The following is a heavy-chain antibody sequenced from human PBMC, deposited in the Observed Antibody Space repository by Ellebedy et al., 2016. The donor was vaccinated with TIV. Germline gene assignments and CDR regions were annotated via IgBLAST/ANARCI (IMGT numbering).Heavy chain of an antibody. D-gene: IGHD5-12*01. Sequence: PGGSLRLSCAASGFTFSSYAMSWVRQAPGKGLEWVSAISGSGGSTYYADSVKGRFTISRDNSKNTLYLQMNSLRAEDTAVYYCAKDIVARKAYYYYYGMDVWGQGTTVTVSS. CDR1: GFTFSSYA. CDR3: AKDIVARKAYYYYYGMDV. CDR2: ISGSGGST. J-gene: IGHJ6*02. V-gene: IGHV3-23*01.